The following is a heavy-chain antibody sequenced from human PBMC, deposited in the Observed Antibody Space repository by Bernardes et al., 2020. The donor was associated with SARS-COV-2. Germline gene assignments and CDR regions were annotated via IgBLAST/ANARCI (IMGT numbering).Heavy chain of an antibody. J-gene: IGHJ5*02. Sequence: SGPTLVKPTQTLTLTCTFSGFSLSTSGMSVSWIRQPPGKALEWLARIDWDDDKYYSTSLKTRLTISKDTSKNQVVLTMANMDPVDTATYYCARSTRAGNFYDSSGFDPWGQGTLVTVSS. D-gene: IGHD3-22*01. CDR2: IDWDDDK. CDR3: ARSTRAGNFYDSSGFDP. V-gene: IGHV2-70*11. CDR1: GFSLSTSGMS.